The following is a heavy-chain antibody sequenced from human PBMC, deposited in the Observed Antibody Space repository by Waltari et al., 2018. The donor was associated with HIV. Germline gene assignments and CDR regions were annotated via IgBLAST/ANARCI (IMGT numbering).Heavy chain of an antibody. CDR3: ARGFGCGGDCYYFDY. D-gene: IGHD2-21*02. Sequence: EVRLVESGGGLIQPGGSLRLHCAASGFSVSSIYLSWVRQPPGKGLEWVSVIYSGGSTYYADSVKGRFTISRDNSKNTLYLQMNSLRAEDTAVYYCARGFGCGGDCYYFDYWGQGTLVTVSS. J-gene: IGHJ4*02. CDR1: GFSVSSIY. CDR2: IYSGGST. V-gene: IGHV3-53*01.